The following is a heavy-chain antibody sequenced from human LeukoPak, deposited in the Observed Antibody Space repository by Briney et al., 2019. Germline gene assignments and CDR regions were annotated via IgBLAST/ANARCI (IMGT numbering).Heavy chain of an antibody. Sequence: GGSLRLSCAASGFTFTSYAMSWVRQAPGKGLEWVSGITGSGDNTFHADSVKGRFTISRDNSKNTLYLQMNSLRVEDTAVYYCANLMVSTYYGVGVYWGQGTLVTVSS. J-gene: IGHJ4*02. CDR2: ITGSGDNT. V-gene: IGHV3-23*01. CDR1: GFTFTSYA. D-gene: IGHD4-17*01. CDR3: ANLMVSTYYGVGVY.